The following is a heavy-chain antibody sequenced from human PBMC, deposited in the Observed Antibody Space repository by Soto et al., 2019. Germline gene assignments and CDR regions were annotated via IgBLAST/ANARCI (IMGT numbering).Heavy chain of an antibody. Sequence: QVQLVQSGAELKKPGSSVKVSCKASGGTFSSYTISWERQAPGQGLEWMGRIIPILGRANYAQNFQGRVTITADKSTSTAYMELSSLRSEDTAVYYWARDRNRITGTRGDYWGQGTLVTV. D-gene: IGHD1-20*01. CDR1: GGTFSSYT. J-gene: IGHJ4*02. V-gene: IGHV1-69*08. CDR3: ARDRNRITGTRGDY. CDR2: IIPILGRA.